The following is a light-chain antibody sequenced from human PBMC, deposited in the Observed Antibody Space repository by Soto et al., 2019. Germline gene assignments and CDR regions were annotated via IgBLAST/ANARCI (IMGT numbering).Light chain of an antibody. CDR2: DVA. J-gene: IGLJ1*01. V-gene: IGLV2-11*01. CDR1: SXDVGRYNY. CDR3: CSYAGDLYV. Sequence: QSALTQPRSVSGSPGQSVTISCTGTSXDVGRYNYVSWYQQLPGKAPKLLLYDVAKRPSGVPDRFSGSKSGSAASLIISGLQADDEADYFCCSYAGDLYVFGSGTKFTVL.